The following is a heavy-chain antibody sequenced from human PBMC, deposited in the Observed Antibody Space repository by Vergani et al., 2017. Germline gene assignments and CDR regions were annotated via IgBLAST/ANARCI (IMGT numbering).Heavy chain of an antibody. CDR1: GYTFTGYY. CDR3: ARYGSSSSWYYYYMDV. Sequence: QVQLVQSGAEVKKPGASVKVSCKASGYTFTGYYMHWVRQAPGQGLEWMGWINPNSGGTNYAQKFQGRVTMTRDTSISTAYMELSSLRSEDTAVYYCARYGSSSSWYYYYMDVWGKGTTVTVSS. J-gene: IGHJ6*03. D-gene: IGHD6-13*01. V-gene: IGHV1-2*02. CDR2: INPNSGGT.